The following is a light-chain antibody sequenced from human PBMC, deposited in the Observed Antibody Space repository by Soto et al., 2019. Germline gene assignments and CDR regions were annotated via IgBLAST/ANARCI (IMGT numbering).Light chain of an antibody. CDR2: GAS. V-gene: IGKV3-15*01. J-gene: IGKJ1*01. Sequence: EIVMTQSPGTLSVSPGESATLSCRANQSVEFYLAWYQHKPGQAPRLLIYGASNRATGVPARFSGTGSGTEFTLTISKLQSEDCSNYYCQHYNNWPRGTFRQGTKVDIK. CDR1: QSVEFY. CDR3: QHYNNWPRGT.